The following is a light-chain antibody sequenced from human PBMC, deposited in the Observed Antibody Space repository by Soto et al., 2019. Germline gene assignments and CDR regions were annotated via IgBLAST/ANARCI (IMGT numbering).Light chain of an antibody. Sequence: DIQMTQSPSTLSASVGDRVTITCRASQTITTWLAWYQQKPGKAPKLLIYDASTLESGVPSRFSGSGFGTEFSLTIRSLQPDDFASYYCQQYNTLSGTFGQGTKGDIK. CDR3: QQYNTLSGT. CDR1: QTITTW. V-gene: IGKV1-5*01. CDR2: DAS. J-gene: IGKJ1*01.